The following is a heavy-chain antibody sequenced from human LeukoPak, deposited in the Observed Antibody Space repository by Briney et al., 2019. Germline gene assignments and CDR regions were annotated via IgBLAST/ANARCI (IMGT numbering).Heavy chain of an antibody. D-gene: IGHD6-13*01. Sequence: GGSLRLSCAASGFTFRSHAMNWVRQAPGKGLEWVSYISSSSSTIYYADSVKGRFTISRDNAKNSLYLQMNSLRDEDTAVYYCATGYSSSWLFDYWGQGTLVTVSS. CDR3: ATGYSSSWLFDY. J-gene: IGHJ4*02. CDR2: ISSSSSTI. CDR1: GFTFRSHA. V-gene: IGHV3-48*02.